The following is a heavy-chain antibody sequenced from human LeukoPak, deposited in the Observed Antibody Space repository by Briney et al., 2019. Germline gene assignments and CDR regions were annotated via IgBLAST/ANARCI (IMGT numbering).Heavy chain of an antibody. J-gene: IGHJ4*02. D-gene: IGHD4-17*01. CDR1: GFTFSSYG. Sequence: PGRSLRLSCTASGFTFSSYGMHWVRQAPGKGLEWVAVIWYDGSNKYYADPVKGRFTISRDNSKNTLYLQMNSLRAEDTAVYYCARVGYYGDYYFDYWGQGTLVTVSS. CDR3: ARVGYYGDYYFDY. V-gene: IGHV3-33*01. CDR2: IWYDGSNK.